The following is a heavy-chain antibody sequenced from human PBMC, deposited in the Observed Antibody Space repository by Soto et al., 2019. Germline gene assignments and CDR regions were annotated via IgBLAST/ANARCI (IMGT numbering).Heavy chain of an antibody. D-gene: IGHD3-16*01. V-gene: IGHV4-61*01. CDR3: AREPPVWLYNAFNI. J-gene: IGHJ3*02. CDR1: GGSVSSGSYY. CDR2: IYYSGST. Sequence: SETLSLTCTVSGGSVSSGSYYWSWIRQPPGKGLEWIGYIYYSGSTNYNPSLKSRVTISVDTSKNQFSLKLSSVTAADTAVYYSAREPPVWLYNAFNIWGQGTRVTVS.